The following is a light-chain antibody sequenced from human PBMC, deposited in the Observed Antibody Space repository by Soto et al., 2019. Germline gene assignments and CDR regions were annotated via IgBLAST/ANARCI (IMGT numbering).Light chain of an antibody. CDR1: QSVRSA. CDR2: GAS. Sequence: DIVLTQSPASLSSSPGERATLSCRASQSVRSALAWYQQKSGQAPKLLLFGASNRASGVPARFSGGGSGTDFTLSISSLEPEDFAVYYCQQRSNWPLTFGQGTQLEIK. CDR3: QQRSNWPLT. J-gene: IGKJ5*01. V-gene: IGKV3-11*01.